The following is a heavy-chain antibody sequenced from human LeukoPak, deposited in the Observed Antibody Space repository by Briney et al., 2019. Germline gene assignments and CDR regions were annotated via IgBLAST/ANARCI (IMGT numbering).Heavy chain of an antibody. D-gene: IGHD4-11*01. CDR1: GGSISSGSYY. Sequence: PSETLSLTCTVSGGSISSGSYYWSWIQQPAGKGLEWIGRIYTSGSTNYNPSLKSRVTISVDTSKNQFSLKLSSVTAADTAVYYCARDRGYSNSYYYYYYMDVWGKGTTVTVSS. CDR2: IYTSGST. V-gene: IGHV4-61*02. J-gene: IGHJ6*03. CDR3: ARDRGYSNSYYYYYYMDV.